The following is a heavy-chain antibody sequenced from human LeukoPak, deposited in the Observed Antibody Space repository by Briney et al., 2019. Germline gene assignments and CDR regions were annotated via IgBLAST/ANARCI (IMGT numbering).Heavy chain of an antibody. CDR1: GFTFSNYA. D-gene: IGHD4-23*01. CDR3: TRLSGGNSDSYYYGLDV. V-gene: IGHV3-73*01. CDR2: IKTKAESYAT. Sequence: GGSLRLSCAASGFTFSNYAMSWVRQASGKGLEWVARIKTKAESYATAYVASVKGRFTISRDDSKNTAYLQMDSLKTEDTAMYYCTRLSGGNSDSYYYGLDVWGQGTTVTVS. J-gene: IGHJ6*02.